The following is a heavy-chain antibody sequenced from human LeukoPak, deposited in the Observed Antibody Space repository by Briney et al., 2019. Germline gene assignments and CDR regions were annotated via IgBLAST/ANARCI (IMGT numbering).Heavy chain of an antibody. CDR1: GGTFSSYA. CDR2: ISAYNGNT. V-gene: IGHV1-18*01. J-gene: IGHJ4*02. Sequence: ASVKVSCKASGGTFSSYAISWVRQAPGQGLEWMGWISAYNGNTNYAQKLQGRVTMTTDTSTSTAYMELRSLRSDDTAVYYCARLDYGDYVLDYWGQGTLVTVSS. CDR3: ARLDYGDYVLDY. D-gene: IGHD4-17*01.